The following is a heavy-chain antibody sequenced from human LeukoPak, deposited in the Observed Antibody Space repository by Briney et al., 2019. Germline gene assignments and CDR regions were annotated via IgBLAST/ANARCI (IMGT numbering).Heavy chain of an antibody. CDR1: GFTFSSYN. J-gene: IGHJ3*02. D-gene: IGHD3-16*01. CDR2: ISSSSSYI. Sequence: PGGSLRLSCAASGFTFSSYNMNWVRQAPGKGLEWVSSISSSSSYIYYADSVKGRFTISRDNAKNKLYLQMNSLRAADTAVYYCTRRGTASDAFDIWGQGTMVTASS. V-gene: IGHV3-21*01. CDR3: TRRGTASDAFDI.